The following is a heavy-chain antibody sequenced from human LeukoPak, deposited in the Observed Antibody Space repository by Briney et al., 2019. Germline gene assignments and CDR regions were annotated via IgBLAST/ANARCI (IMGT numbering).Heavy chain of an antibody. V-gene: IGHV3-30*03. CDR3: ARNPTRFGAFDY. J-gene: IGHJ4*02. Sequence: GRSLRLSCAASGFTFSSYGMHWVRQAPGKGLEWVAVISYDGSNKYYADSVKGRFTISRDNSKNSLYLQMNSLRAEDTAVYYCARNPTRFGAFDYWGQGTLVTVSS. CDR2: ISYDGSNK. CDR1: GFTFSSYG. D-gene: IGHD3-10*01.